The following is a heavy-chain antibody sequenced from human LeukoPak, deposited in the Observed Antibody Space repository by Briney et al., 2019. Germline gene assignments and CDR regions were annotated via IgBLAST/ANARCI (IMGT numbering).Heavy chain of an antibody. V-gene: IGHV4-61*02. CDR2: IYTSGST. CDR1: GGSISSGSYY. Sequence: SETLSLTCTVSGGSISSGSYYWSWIRQPAGKGLEWIGRIYTSGSTNYNPSLKSRVTISVDTSKNQFSLKLSSVTAADTAVYYCASGGSGSYDYYYYMDVWGKGTTVTVSS. CDR3: ASGGSGSYDYYYYMDV. J-gene: IGHJ6*03. D-gene: IGHD3-10*01.